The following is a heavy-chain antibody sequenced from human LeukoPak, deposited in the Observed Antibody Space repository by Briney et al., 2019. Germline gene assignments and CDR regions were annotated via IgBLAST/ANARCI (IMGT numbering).Heavy chain of an antibody. CDR3: ARGRFRYSSLGAFDY. V-gene: IGHV4-34*01. CDR2: INHSGGT. D-gene: IGHD6-13*01. Sequence: TSETLSLTCAVYGGSFSGYYWSWIRQPPGKGLEWIGEINHSGGTNYNPSLKSRVTISVDTSKNQFSLKLSSVTAADTAVYYCARGRFRYSSLGAFDYWGQGTLVTVSS. CDR1: GGSFSGYY. J-gene: IGHJ4*02.